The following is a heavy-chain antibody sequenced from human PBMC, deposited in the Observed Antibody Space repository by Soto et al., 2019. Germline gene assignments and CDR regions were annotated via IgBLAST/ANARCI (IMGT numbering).Heavy chain of an antibody. J-gene: IGHJ4*02. Sequence: PSETLSLTCAVYGGSFSGYYWSWIRQPPGKGLEWIGEINHSGSTNYNPSLKSRVTISVDTSKNQFSLKLSSVTAADTAVYYCARFRAYSGSYYFDYWGQGPLVTVSS. D-gene: IGHD1-26*01. CDR2: INHSGST. V-gene: IGHV4-34*01. CDR3: ARFRAYSGSYYFDY. CDR1: GGSFSGYY.